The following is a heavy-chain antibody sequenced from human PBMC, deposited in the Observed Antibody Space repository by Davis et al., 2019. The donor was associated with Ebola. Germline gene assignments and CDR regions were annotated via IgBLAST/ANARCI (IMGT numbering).Heavy chain of an antibody. CDR2: INHSGST. CDR3: ARQGGSWGYYYYYMDV. J-gene: IGHJ6*03. D-gene: IGHD6-13*01. V-gene: IGHV4-34*01. CDR1: GGSFSGYY. Sequence: PSETLSLTCAVYGGSFSGYYWSWIRQPPGKGLEWIGEINHSGSTNYNPSLKSRVTISVDTSKNQFSLKLSSVTAADTAVYYCARQGGSWGYYYYYMDVWGKGTTVTVSS.